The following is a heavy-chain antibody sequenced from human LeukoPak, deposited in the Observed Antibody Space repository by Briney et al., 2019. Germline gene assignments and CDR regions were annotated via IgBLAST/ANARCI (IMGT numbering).Heavy chain of an antibody. Sequence: EGSLRLSCAASGFTFSDYYMRWIRQAPGKGLEWVSYISSSGNIINYADSVKGRFTISRDNAKNSLYLQMNSLRAEDTAVYYCARVGKVDTGDYWGQGTLVTVSS. D-gene: IGHD5-18*01. CDR1: GFTFSDYY. J-gene: IGHJ4*02. V-gene: IGHV3-11*04. CDR2: ISSSGNII. CDR3: ARVGKVDTGDY.